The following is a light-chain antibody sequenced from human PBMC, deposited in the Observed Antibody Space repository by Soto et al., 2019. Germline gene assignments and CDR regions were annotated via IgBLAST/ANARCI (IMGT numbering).Light chain of an antibody. CDR1: QSLVYSDGNTY. Sequence: DVVMTQSPLSLPVTLGQPASISCRSSQSLVYSDGNTYLNWFQQRPGRSPRRLIYKLSNRDSGVPDRFSGSGSGTDFTLKISRVEAEDVGVYYCMQGTHWPPYTFGQGTKLEI. V-gene: IGKV2-30*01. CDR2: KLS. CDR3: MQGTHWPPYT. J-gene: IGKJ2*01.